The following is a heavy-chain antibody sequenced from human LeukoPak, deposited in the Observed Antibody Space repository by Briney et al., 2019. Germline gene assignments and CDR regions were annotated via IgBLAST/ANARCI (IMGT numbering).Heavy chain of an antibody. CDR3: TRASYYHGSGYYSAAFDH. D-gene: IGHD3-22*01. J-gene: IGHJ4*02. V-gene: IGHV4-61*02. CDR1: GGSISSGTYY. CDR2: FYTSGST. Sequence: PSETLSLTCTVSGGSISSGTYYWSWIRQPAGKGLEWIGRFYTSGSTNYNPSLKSRVIISVDTSKNQFSLKLSSVTAADTAIYYCTRASYYHGSGYYSAAFDHWGQGTLVTVSS.